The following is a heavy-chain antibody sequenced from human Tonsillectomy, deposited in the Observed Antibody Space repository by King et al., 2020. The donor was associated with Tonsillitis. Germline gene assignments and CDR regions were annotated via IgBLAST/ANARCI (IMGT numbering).Heavy chain of an antibody. J-gene: IGHJ6*03. Sequence: VQLVESGGVEGQPGKSLRLSCAASGFTFSMHSLHWVRQAPSKGPEVVGFMWATVSKKYDSDYVKGRFTVARDNSKNNLSLQMNSLRVEDTAIYYCARRNSRTGYYYYMDVWGKGTTVTVSS. CDR3: ARRNSRTGYYYYMDV. D-gene: IGHD2/OR15-2a*01. CDR2: MWATVSKK. V-gene: IGHV3-33*08. CDR1: GFTFSMHS.